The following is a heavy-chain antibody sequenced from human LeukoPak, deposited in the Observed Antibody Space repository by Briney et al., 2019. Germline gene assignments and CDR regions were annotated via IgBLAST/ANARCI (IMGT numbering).Heavy chain of an antibody. D-gene: IGHD3-22*01. Sequence: ASVKVSCKASGYTFTSYYMHWVRQAPGQGLEWMGIINPSGSSTSYAQKFQGRVTMTRDTSTSTVYMELSSLRSEDTAVYYCARGRPLTMISYYYGMDVWGQGTTVTVSS. CDR1: GYTFTSYY. CDR3: ARGRPLTMISYYYGMDV. CDR2: INPSGSST. J-gene: IGHJ6*02. V-gene: IGHV1-46*01.